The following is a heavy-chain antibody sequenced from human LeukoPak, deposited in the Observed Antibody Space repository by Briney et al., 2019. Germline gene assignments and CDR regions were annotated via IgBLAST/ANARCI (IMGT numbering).Heavy chain of an antibody. CDR2: IKRGGSEE. J-gene: IGHJ4*02. V-gene: IGHV3-7*01. CDR1: GVTFSNYW. D-gene: IGHD6-25*01. CDR3: VTSGGH. Sequence: PGGSLTLSCAGSGVTFSNYWMNWVRQAPGQGLEGVANIKRGGSEEFYMDSVKGRFTISRDDAKNSLFLQMNSLRADDTAVYYCVTSGGHWGQGTLVTVSS.